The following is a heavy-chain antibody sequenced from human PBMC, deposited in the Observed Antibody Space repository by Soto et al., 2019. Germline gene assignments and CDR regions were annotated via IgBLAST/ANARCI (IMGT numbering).Heavy chain of an antibody. D-gene: IGHD2-2*01. CDR3: ENLDAGGYYYHGMDV. V-gene: IGHV1-69*06. Sequence: QVQLVQAGAEVKKPGSSVKVSCKASVGTFSNYAINWVRQAPGQGLEWMGGITPIFGSANYAQKFQGRVTIIADKSTNTVYMELSSLRSEDTAVYYCENLDAGGYYYHGMDVWGQGTTVTVSS. CDR2: ITPIFGSA. CDR1: VGTFSNYA. J-gene: IGHJ6*02.